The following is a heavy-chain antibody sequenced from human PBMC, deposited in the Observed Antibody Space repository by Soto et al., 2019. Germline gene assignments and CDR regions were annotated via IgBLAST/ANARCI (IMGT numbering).Heavy chain of an antibody. Sequence: EVQLVQSGAEVKKPGESLKISCMASGYRFSSYWIAWVRQRPGKELEWMVDFAPDESDVRFNPSFQGQVTLSGDKSITTAYLQWGNLQASDTAVYYCARRMGATQYYFDYWGQGTQVTVSS. V-gene: IGHV5-51*01. J-gene: IGHJ4*02. CDR3: ARRMGATQYYFDY. D-gene: IGHD1-26*01. CDR1: GYRFSSYW. CDR2: FAPDESDV.